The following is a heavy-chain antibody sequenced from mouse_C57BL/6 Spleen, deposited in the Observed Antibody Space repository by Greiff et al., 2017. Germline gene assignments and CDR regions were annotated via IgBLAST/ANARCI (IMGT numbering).Heavy chain of an antibody. CDR3: ERYHYGNYIYAMDY. CDR2: INPSSGYT. Sequence: QVQLKQSGAELARPGASVKMSCKASGYTFTSYTMHWVKQRPGQGLEWIGYINPSSGYTKYNQKFKDKATLTADKSSSTAYMQLSSLTSEDSAVYYCERYHYGNYIYAMDYWGQGTSGTVSS. CDR1: GYTFTSYT. J-gene: IGHJ4*01. D-gene: IGHD2-1*01. V-gene: IGHV1-4*01.